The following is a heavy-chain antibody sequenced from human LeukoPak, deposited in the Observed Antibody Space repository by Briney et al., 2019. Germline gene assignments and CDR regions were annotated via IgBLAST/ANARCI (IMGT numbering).Heavy chain of an antibody. CDR3: ARDYKYAFDN. CDR1: GFTFSGYS. V-gene: IGHV3-48*01. Sequence: GGSLRLSCAASGFTFSGYSMNWVRQAPGKGLEWISYIGIDSGNTNYADSVKGRFTISGDKAKNSLYLQMNSLRVEDTAVYYCARDYKYAFDNWGQGTLVTVSS. CDR2: IGIDSGNT. J-gene: IGHJ4*02. D-gene: IGHD5-24*01.